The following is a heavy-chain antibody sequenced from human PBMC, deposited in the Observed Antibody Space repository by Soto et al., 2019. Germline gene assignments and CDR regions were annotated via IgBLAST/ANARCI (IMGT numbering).Heavy chain of an antibody. CDR1: GGTFNRYA. V-gene: IGHV1-69*12. J-gene: IGHJ2*01. Sequence: QVQLVQSGAEVKKPGSSVKVSCKASGGTFNRYAISWLRQAPGQGXXXXGGITPMFGIGNYAQKFQGRVTITADESTTTVHMELRRLTCEDTAVYYCAQTLGSAVAGPGRFDLWGRGTRVIVSS. CDR3: AQTLGSAVAGPGRFDL. CDR2: ITPMFGIG. D-gene: IGHD6-19*01.